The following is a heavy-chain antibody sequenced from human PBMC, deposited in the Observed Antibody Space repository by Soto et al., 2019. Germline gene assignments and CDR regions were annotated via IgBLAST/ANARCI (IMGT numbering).Heavy chain of an antibody. D-gene: IGHD2-2*02. Sequence: ASVKVTCKASGYTFTSYGISWVRQAPGQGLEWMGWISAYNGNTNYAQKLQGRVTMTTDTSTSTAYMELRSLRSDDTAVYYCARRSYCSSTSCYIFDYWGQGTLVTVSS. CDR2: ISAYNGNT. CDR3: ARRSYCSSTSCYIFDY. CDR1: GYTFTSYG. J-gene: IGHJ4*02. V-gene: IGHV1-18*01.